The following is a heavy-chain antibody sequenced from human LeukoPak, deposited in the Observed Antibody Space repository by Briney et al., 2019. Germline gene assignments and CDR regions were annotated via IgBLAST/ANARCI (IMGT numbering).Heavy chain of an antibody. V-gene: IGHV3-23*01. CDR1: GFTFSSYA. Sequence: GGSLRLSCAASGFTFSSYAMSWVRQAPGKGLDWVSAISGSGGSTYYADSVKGRFTISRDNSKNTLYLQMNSLRAEDTAVYYCAKDSITIFGVVIIGYFDYWGQGTLVTVSS. CDR3: AKDSITIFGVVIIGYFDY. D-gene: IGHD3-3*01. J-gene: IGHJ4*02. CDR2: ISGSGGST.